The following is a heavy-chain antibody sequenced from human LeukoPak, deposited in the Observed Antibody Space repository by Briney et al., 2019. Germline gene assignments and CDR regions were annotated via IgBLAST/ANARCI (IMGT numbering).Heavy chain of an antibody. D-gene: IGHD2-2*01. J-gene: IGHJ6*03. CDR2: IYTSGST. V-gene: IGHV4-4*07. CDR3: ASGCSSTSCSKDYYYYMDV. Sequence: SETLSLTCTVPGGSISSYYWSWIRQPAGKGLEWIGRIYTSGSTNYNPSLKSRVTMSVDTSKNQFSLKLSSVTAADTAVYYCASGCSSTSCSKDYYYYMDVWGKGTTVTVSS. CDR1: GGSISSYY.